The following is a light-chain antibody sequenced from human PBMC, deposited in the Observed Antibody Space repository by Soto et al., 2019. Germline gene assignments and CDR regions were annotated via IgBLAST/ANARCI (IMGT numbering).Light chain of an antibody. J-gene: IGLJ2*01. Sequence: SYELTQPLSVSVALGQTARITCGGNNIGSKNVHWYQQKPGQAPVLVIYRDSNRPSGIPERFSGSNSGNTATLTISGAQAGDEADYYCQVWDSSTADVVFGGGTKLTVL. V-gene: IGLV3-9*01. CDR2: RDS. CDR3: QVWDSSTADVV. CDR1: NIGSKN.